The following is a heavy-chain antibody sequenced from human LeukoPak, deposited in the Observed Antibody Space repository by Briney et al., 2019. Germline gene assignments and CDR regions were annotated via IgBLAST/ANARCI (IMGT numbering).Heavy chain of an antibody. CDR1: GDSIISSY. D-gene: IGHD3-22*01. V-gene: IGHV4-59*08. Sequence: SSETLSLTCSVSGDSIISSYWSWIRQPPGKGLEWIGNIYNSANTNYNPSLQSRVTMSVDTSKSQFSLQLTSVSATDTAVYGYYYGLDAFDVWGQGTLVTVSS. J-gene: IGHJ3*01. CDR2: IYNSANT. CDR3: YYGLDAFDV.